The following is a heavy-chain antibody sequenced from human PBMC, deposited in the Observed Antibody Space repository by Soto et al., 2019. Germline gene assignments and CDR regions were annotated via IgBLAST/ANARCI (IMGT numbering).Heavy chain of an antibody. V-gene: IGHV3-15*01. J-gene: IGHJ4*02. CDR3: TTDDPINRN. CDR2: IKSKVDSATT. CDR1: GFTFSNAW. Sequence: GGSLRLSCAASGFTFSNAWMSWVRQAPGKGLEWVGRIKSKVDSATTDYAAPVKGRFSISRDDSRNTLYMQMNSLKIEDTTVYYCTTDDPINRNWGQGTLVTVSS.